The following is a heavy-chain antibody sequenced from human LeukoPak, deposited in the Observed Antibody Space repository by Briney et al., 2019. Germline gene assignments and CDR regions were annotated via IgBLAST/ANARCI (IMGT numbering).Heavy chain of an antibody. CDR1: GYSISSGYY. CDR3: ARDFWRTIFDY. Sequence: SETLSLTCAVSGYSISSGYYWGWIRQPPGKGLEWIGEINHSGSTNYNPSLKSRVTISVDTSKNQFSLKLSSVTAADTAVYYCARDFWRTIFDYWGQGTLVTVSS. J-gene: IGHJ4*02. D-gene: IGHD3-3*01. V-gene: IGHV4-38-2*02. CDR2: INHSGST.